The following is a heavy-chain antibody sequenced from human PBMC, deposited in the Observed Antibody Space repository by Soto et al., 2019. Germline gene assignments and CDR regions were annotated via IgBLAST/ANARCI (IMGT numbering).Heavy chain of an antibody. CDR2: IYYSGIT. CDR3: ARAWGIDFDY. D-gene: IGHD3-16*01. J-gene: IGHJ4*02. Sequence: QVQLQESGPGLVKPSETLSLTCTVSGGSISSYYWSWIRQPPGKGLECIGYIYYSGITNYNPSLESRVTISVDTFKNQFSLRLTSVTAADTAVYYCARAWGIDFDYWGQGTLVTVSS. CDR1: GGSISSYY. V-gene: IGHV4-59*01.